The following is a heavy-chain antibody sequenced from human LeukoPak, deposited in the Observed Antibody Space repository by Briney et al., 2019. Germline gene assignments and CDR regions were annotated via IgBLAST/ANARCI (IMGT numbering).Heavy chain of an antibody. CDR3: ARVGRMGGY. Sequence: ASETLSLTCTVSGDSISNRRYYWGWIRQPPGKGMEWIGSTSYGGSTYYNPSLQSRVTISVDTSKNQFSLKVTSLTDADTAVYYCARVGRMGGYWGQGTLVTVSS. D-gene: IGHD3-16*01. CDR1: GDSISNRRYY. V-gene: IGHV4-39*01. J-gene: IGHJ4*02. CDR2: TSYGGST.